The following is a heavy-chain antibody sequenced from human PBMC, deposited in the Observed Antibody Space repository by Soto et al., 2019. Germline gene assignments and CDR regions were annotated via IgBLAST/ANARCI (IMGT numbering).Heavy chain of an antibody. J-gene: IGHJ3*02. CDR3: ARQKGTGYYYDSSGLTRTPDAFDI. V-gene: IGHV4-39*01. D-gene: IGHD3-22*01. CDR2: IYYSGST. Sequence: SETLSLTCTVSGGSISSSSYYWGWIRQPPGKGLEWIGSIYYSGSTYYNPSLKSRVTISVDTSKNQFSLKLSSVTAADTAVYYCARQKGTGYYYDSSGLTRTPDAFDIWGQGTMVTV. CDR1: GGSISSSSYY.